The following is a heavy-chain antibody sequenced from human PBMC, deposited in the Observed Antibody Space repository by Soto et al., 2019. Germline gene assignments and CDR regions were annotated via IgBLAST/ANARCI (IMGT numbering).Heavy chain of an antibody. CDR1: GGVFRRYA. D-gene: IGHD3-16*02. CDR3: ARPEEGSYQSNHHYYNYLDV. J-gene: IGHJ6*02. CDR2: IVPIFGTT. V-gene: IGHV1-69*13. Sequence: SVKVSCKVSGGVFRRYAISWVRQAPGQGLEWLGVIVPIFGTTNYAQKFQGRVTIVADESTSTAYMDLSSLRSDDTAVYYCARPEEGSYQSNHHYYNYLDVWGQGTTVTVSS.